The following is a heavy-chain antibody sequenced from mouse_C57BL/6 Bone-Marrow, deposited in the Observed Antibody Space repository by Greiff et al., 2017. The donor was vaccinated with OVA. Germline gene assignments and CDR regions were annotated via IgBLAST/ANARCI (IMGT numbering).Heavy chain of an antibody. Sequence: VQLQQSGPVLVKPGASVKMSCKASGYTFTDYYMNWVKQSHGKSLEWIGVINPYNGGTSYNQKFKGKATLTVDKSSSTAYMELNSLTSEDSAVYYCARYGLDAMDYWGQGTSVTVSS. CDR3: ARYGLDAMDY. D-gene: IGHD1-1*01. V-gene: IGHV1-19*01. CDR2: INPYNGGT. J-gene: IGHJ4*01. CDR1: GYTFTDYY.